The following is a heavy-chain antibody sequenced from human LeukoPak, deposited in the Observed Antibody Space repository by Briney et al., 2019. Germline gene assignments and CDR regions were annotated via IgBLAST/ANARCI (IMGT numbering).Heavy chain of an antibody. V-gene: IGHV4-34*01. D-gene: IGHD5/OR15-5a*01. J-gene: IGHJ4*02. Sequence: SETLSLTCAVYGGPFSGYYWSWIRQPPGKGLEWIGELNHSGSTNYNPSLNSRVTISVDTSKNQFSLKLSSVTAADTAVYYCARGPSRFDYWGQGTLVTVSS. CDR1: GGPFSGYY. CDR3: ARGPSRFDY. CDR2: LNHSGST.